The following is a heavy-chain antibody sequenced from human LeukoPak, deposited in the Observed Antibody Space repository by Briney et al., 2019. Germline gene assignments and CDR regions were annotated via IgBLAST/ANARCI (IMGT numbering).Heavy chain of an antibody. CDR2: ISAYNGNT. CDR3: ARIAVAGYYYYYMDV. CDR1: GYTFTSYG. V-gene: IGHV1-18*01. Sequence: ASVNVSCKASGYTFTSYGISWVRQPPGQGLEWMGWISAYNGNTNYAQKLQGRVTMTTDTSTSTAYMELRSLRSDDTAVYYCARIAVAGYYYYYMDVWGKGTTVTVSS. J-gene: IGHJ6*03. D-gene: IGHD6-19*01.